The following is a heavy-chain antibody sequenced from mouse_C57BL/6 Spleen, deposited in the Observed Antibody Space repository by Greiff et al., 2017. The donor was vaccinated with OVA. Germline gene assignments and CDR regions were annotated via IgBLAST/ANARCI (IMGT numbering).Heavy chain of an antibody. D-gene: IGHD3-2*02. CDR3: WVDSSGYIAY. CDR2: IDPSDSYT. CDR1: GYTFTSYW. J-gene: IGHJ3*01. V-gene: IGHV1-50*01. Sequence: QVQLQQSGAELVKPGASVKLSCKASGYTFTSYWMQWVKQRPGQGLEWIGEIDPSDSYTNYNQKFKGKATLTVDTSSSTAYMQLSSLTSEDSAVYYCWVDSSGYIAYWGQGTLVTVSA.